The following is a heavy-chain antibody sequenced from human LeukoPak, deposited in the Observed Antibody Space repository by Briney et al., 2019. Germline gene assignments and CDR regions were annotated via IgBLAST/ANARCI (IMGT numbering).Heavy chain of an antibody. V-gene: IGHV1-46*01. CDR1: GYTFTSNY. CDR3: ARGLGSGSYYGY. J-gene: IGHJ4*02. CDR2: IYPRDGST. Sequence: ASVKVSCTASGYTFTSNYIHWVRQAPGQGLEWMGMIYPRDGSTSYAQKFQGRVTVTRDTSTSTVHMELSGLRSEDTAVYYCARGLGSGSYYGYWGQGTLVTVSS. D-gene: IGHD3-10*01.